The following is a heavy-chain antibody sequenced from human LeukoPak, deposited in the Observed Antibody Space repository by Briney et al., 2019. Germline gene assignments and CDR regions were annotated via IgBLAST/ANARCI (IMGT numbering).Heavy chain of an antibody. CDR1: GGSISSYY. Sequence: SGTLSLTCTVSGGSISSYYWSWIRQPAGKGLEWIGRIYTSGSTNYNPSLKSRVTMSVDTSKTQFSLKLSSVTAADTAVYYCARDQRGSSWYSNWFDPWGQGTLVTVSS. D-gene: IGHD6-13*01. CDR2: IYTSGST. V-gene: IGHV4-4*07. J-gene: IGHJ5*02. CDR3: ARDQRGSSWYSNWFDP.